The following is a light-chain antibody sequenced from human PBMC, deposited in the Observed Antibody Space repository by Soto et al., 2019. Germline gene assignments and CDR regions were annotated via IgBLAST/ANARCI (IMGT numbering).Light chain of an antibody. J-gene: IGKJ4*01. V-gene: IGKV1-5*03. CDR1: QSISSW. CDR2: KAS. CDR3: QQYNSSPLT. Sequence: DIQMTQSPSTLSTSVGDRVTITCRASQSISSWLAWYQQKPGKAPNLLIYKASSLQSWVPSRFSGSGSETEFTLTISSLQPDDFATYYCQQYNSSPLTFGGGTKVEI.